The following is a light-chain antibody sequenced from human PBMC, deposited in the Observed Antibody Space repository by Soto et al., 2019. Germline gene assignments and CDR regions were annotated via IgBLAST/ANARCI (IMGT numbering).Light chain of an antibody. CDR2: DVS. J-gene: IGLJ1*01. V-gene: IGLV2-14*01. CDR3: SSFTSSSTRV. CDR1: SSDVGGYNY. Sequence: QSALTQPASVPGSPGQSITISCTGTSSDVGGYNYVSWYQQNPDKAPKLMIYDVSNRPSGVSNRFSGSKSGNTASLIISGLQVEDEVDYYCSSFTSSSTRVFGTGTKLTVL.